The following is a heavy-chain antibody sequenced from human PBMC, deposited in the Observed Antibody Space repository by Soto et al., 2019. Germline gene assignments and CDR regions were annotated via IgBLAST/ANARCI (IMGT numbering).Heavy chain of an antibody. CDR1: GGSISSYY. D-gene: IGHD6-19*01. CDR3: ARDRSYSSGWYNAFDI. CDR2: IYYSGST. Sequence: QVQLQESGPGLVKPSETLSLTCTVSGGSISSYYWSWIRQPPGKGLEWIGYIYYSGSTNYNPSLKSRVTISVDPSKNQCSLKLGSVTAADTAVYYCARDRSYSSGWYNAFDIWGQGTMVNVSS. J-gene: IGHJ3*02. V-gene: IGHV4-59*01.